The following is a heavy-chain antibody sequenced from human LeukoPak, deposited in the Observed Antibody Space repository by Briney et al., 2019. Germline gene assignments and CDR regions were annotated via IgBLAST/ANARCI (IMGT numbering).Heavy chain of an antibody. V-gene: IGHV4-34*01. Sequence: SETLSLTCAVYGGSFSGYYWSWIRQPPGKGLEWIGEINHSGSTNYNPSLKSRVTISVDTSKNQFSLKLSSVTAADTAVYYCARHWRCSSTSCYDNYYYMDVWGKGTTVTISS. CDR3: ARHWRCSSTSCYDNYYYMDV. CDR1: GGSFSGYY. J-gene: IGHJ6*03. CDR2: INHSGST. D-gene: IGHD2-2*01.